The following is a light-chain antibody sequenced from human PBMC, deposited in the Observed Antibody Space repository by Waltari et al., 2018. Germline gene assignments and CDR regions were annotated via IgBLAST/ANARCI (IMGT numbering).Light chain of an antibody. CDR2: RNN. J-gene: IGLJ3*02. CDR1: SSNLGSNF. Sequence: QSVLTQSPSASGTPGQRVTISCSGSSSNLGSNFVYWYQQLPGTAPKLLISRNNQRPSGVPDRFSGSKSGTSASLAISGLRSEDEADYYCAAWDDSLSGPVFGGGTKLTVL. CDR3: AAWDDSLSGPV. V-gene: IGLV1-47*01.